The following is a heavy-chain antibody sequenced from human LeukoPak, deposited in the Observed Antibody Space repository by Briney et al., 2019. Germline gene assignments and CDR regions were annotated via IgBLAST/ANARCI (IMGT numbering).Heavy chain of an antibody. CDR3: ARGGDREYYYDSSGPAAFDI. D-gene: IGHD3-22*01. Sequence: GGSLRLSCAASGFIFSSYIMHWVRQAPGKGLEYVSGISTNGGSTYYANSVKGRFTISRDNSKNTLYLQMNSLRAEDTAVYYCARGGDREYYYDSSGPAAFDIWGQGTMVTVSS. V-gene: IGHV3-64*01. CDR1: GFIFSSYI. CDR2: ISTNGGST. J-gene: IGHJ3*02.